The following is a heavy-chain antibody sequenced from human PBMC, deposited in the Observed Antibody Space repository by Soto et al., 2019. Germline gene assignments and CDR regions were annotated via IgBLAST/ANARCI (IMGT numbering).Heavy chain of an antibody. CDR2: ISNDGRAK. D-gene: IGHD2-15*01. Sequence: GGSLRLSCAASGFTFTTYAIHWVRQAPGKGLEWVAVISNDGRAKYYADSVKGRFTISRDNSKNTLYLQMNSLRSDDTAVYYCARDQCFGGGRSCYYFDFWGQGTLVTVSS. J-gene: IGHJ4*02. CDR3: ARDQCFGGGRSCYYFDF. V-gene: IGHV3-30*04. CDR1: GFTFTTYA.